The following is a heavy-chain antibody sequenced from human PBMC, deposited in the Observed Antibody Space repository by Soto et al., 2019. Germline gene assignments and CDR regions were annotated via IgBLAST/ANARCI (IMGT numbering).Heavy chain of an antibody. CDR2: ISSSGSTI. J-gene: IGHJ6*02. Sequence: PGGSQRLSCAASGFTFSDYYRSWIRQAPGKGLEWVSYISSSGSTIYYADSVKGRFTISRDNAKNSLYLQMNSLRAEDTAVYYCARDSQYGSGSSNPRSYYYYGMDVWGQGTTVTVSS. D-gene: IGHD3-10*01. CDR1: GFTFSDYY. V-gene: IGHV3-11*01. CDR3: ARDSQYGSGSSNPRSYYYYGMDV.